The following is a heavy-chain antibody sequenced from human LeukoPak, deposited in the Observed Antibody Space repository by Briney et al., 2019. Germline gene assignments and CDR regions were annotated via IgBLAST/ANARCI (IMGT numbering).Heavy chain of an antibody. J-gene: IGHJ4*02. Sequence: SETLSLTCTVSGGSISSSGYYWGWIRQPPGKGLEWIGSIYYSGSTYYNPSLKSRVTISVDTSKNQFSLKLSSVTAADTAVYYCARESYVSDYWGQGTLVTVSS. CDR1: GGSISSSGYY. V-gene: IGHV4-39*07. D-gene: IGHD3-16*01. CDR2: IYYSGST. CDR3: ARESYVSDY.